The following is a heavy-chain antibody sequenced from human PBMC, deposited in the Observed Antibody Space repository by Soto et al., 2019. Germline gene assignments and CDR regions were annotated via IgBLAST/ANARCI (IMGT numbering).Heavy chain of an antibody. CDR3: AREIVATIGFDS. CDR2: IAYDGSNT. Sequence: GGSLRLSCAASGFTFSRYATHWVRQAPGKGLEWVAVIAYDGSNTYYADSVKGRFTISRDNSKNTLYLQMNSLRAEDTAFYYCAREIVATIGFDSWGQGTLVTVS. D-gene: IGHD5-12*01. CDR1: GFTFSRYA. V-gene: IGHV3-30-3*01. J-gene: IGHJ4*02.